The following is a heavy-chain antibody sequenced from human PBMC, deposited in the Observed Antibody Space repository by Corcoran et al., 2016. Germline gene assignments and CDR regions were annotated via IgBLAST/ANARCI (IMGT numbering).Heavy chain of an antibody. CDR1: GYTFTGYY. D-gene: IGHD6-13*01. J-gene: IGHJ6*02. Sequence: QVQLVQSGAEVKKPGASVKVSCKASGYTFTGYYMHWVRQAPGQGLEWMGWINPNSGGTNYAQKFQGRVTMTRDTSISTAYMELSRLRSDDTAVYYCARVRGKAPAVYYYYGMDVWGQGTTVTVSS. CDR3: ARVRGKAPAVYYYYGMDV. CDR2: INPNSGGT. V-gene: IGHV1-2*02.